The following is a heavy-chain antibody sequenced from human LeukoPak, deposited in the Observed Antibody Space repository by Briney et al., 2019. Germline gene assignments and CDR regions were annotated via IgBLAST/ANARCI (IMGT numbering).Heavy chain of an antibody. D-gene: IGHD6-19*01. CDR2: IYHSGST. J-gene: IGHJ4*02. V-gene: IGHV4-4*02. CDR1: GGSISSSNW. CDR3: ARRSRSSWLVGSYFDY. Sequence: PSGTLSLTCAVSGGSISSSNWWSWVRQPPGRGLEWIGEIYHSGSTNYNPSLKSRVTISVDKSKNQFSLKLSSVTAADTAVYYCARRSRSSWLVGSYFDYWGQGTLVTVSS.